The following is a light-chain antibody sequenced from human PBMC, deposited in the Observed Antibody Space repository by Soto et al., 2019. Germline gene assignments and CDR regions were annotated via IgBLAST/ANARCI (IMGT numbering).Light chain of an antibody. CDR1: TSNIGNNY. CDR3: GAWDSSLSGVV. Sequence: QSVLTQPPSVSAAPGQKVTISCSGITSNIGNNYVSWYQQLPGTAPKRLISDNDQRPSGIPDRFSGSKSGTSATLAITGLQTGDEADYYCGAWDSSLSGVVFGGGTKLTVL. CDR2: DND. V-gene: IGLV1-51*01. J-gene: IGLJ3*02.